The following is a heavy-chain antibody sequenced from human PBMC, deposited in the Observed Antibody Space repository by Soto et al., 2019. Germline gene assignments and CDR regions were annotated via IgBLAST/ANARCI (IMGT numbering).Heavy chain of an antibody. V-gene: IGHV4-59*01. CDR3: ARTARQFDY. D-gene: IGHD6-25*01. J-gene: IGHJ4*02. Sequence: QVQLQESGPGLVKPSETLSLTCSVSGGSTTSYYWSWIRQPPGKGLESIGYIAHTGDTNHNPSLKSRVIISMDTSRNQFSLKLTSVTAADTAVYYCARTARQFDYWGQGILVTVSS. CDR1: GGSTTSYY. CDR2: IAHTGDT.